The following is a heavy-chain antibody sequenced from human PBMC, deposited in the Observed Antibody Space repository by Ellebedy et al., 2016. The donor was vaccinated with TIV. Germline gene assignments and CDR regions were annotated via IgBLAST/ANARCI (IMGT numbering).Heavy chain of an antibody. Sequence: LRLXCAVYGGSFSGYYWSWIRQHPGKGLEWIGYIYYSGSTYYNPSLKSRVTISVDTSKNQFSLKLSSVTAADTAVYYCARGDRDGYNYFDYWGQGTLVTVSS. CDR3: ARGDRDGYNYFDY. J-gene: IGHJ4*02. V-gene: IGHV4-31*11. CDR1: GGSFSGYY. D-gene: IGHD5-24*01. CDR2: IYYSGST.